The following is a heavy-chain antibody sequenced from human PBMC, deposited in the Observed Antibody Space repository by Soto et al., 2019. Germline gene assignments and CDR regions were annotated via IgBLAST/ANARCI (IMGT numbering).Heavy chain of an antibody. Sequence: HVQLHQSGPRLVKPSQTLSLECSVIGGSVNTGDNSWSWVRQSPGRGLEWIGYIYHTGNTFYNPALENRVTMSVDASKNQFSLTLTSVTAADTAVYFCAREPLDGMDVWGQGTNVTVSS. V-gene: IGHV4-30-4*01. J-gene: IGHJ6*02. CDR2: IYHTGNT. CDR1: GGSVNTGDNS. CDR3: AREPLDGMDV.